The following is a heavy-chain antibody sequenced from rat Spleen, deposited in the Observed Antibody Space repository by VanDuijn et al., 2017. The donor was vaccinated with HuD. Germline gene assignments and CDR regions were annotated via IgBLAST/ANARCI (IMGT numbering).Heavy chain of an antibody. CDR2: MWSGGST. CDR3: AREGYYDGCFDY. CDR1: GLSLTSNS. J-gene: IGHJ2*01. D-gene: IGHD1-12*02. V-gene: IGHV2-47*01. Sequence: QVQLKESGPGLVQPSQTLSLTCTVSGLSLTSNSVSWIRQPPGKGLEWMGVMWSGGSTDYNSALKSRLSISRDTSKNQVFLKRNSLQSEDTTTYYCAREGYYDGCFDYWGQGVMVTVSS.